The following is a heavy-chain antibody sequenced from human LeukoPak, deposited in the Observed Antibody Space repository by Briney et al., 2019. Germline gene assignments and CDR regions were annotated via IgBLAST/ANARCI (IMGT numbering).Heavy chain of an antibody. V-gene: IGHV4-30-4*01. CDR3: ARSTEFGELFFDY. D-gene: IGHD3-10*01. CDR2: IYYGGST. J-gene: IGHJ4*02. Sequence: SQTLSLTCTVSGGSISSGDYYWSWIRQPPGKGLEWIGYIYYGGSTYYNPSLKSRVTISVDTSKNQFSLKLSSVTAADTAVYYCARSTEFGELFFDYWGQGTLVTVSS. CDR1: GGSISSGDYY.